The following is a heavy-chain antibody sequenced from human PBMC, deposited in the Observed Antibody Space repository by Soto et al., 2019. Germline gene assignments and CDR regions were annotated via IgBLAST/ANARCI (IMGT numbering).Heavy chain of an antibody. Sequence: GESLKISCKGSGYSFTSYWISWVRQMPGKGLEWMGRIDPSDSYTNYSPSFQGHVTISADKSISTAYPQWSSLKASDTAMYYCARQEYSSGWYWLYGMDVWGQGTTVNVSS. D-gene: IGHD6-19*01. CDR2: IDPSDSYT. V-gene: IGHV5-10-1*01. CDR1: GYSFTSYW. CDR3: ARQEYSSGWYWLYGMDV. J-gene: IGHJ6*02.